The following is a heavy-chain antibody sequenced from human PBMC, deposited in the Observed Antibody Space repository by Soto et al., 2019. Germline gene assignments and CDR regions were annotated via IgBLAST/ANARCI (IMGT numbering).Heavy chain of an antibody. V-gene: IGHV1-46*01. CDR3: ASRCVGDCYGLGY. CDR2: INPSGGST. Sequence: QVQLVQSGAEVKKPGASVKVSCKASGYTFTSYYMHWVRQAPGQGLEWMGIINPSGGSTSYAQKFQGRVTMTRDTSTSTGDMELSGRRSEDTAVYYCASRCVGDCYGLGYWGQGTLVTVSS. D-gene: IGHD2-21*02. CDR1: GYTFTSYY. J-gene: IGHJ4*02.